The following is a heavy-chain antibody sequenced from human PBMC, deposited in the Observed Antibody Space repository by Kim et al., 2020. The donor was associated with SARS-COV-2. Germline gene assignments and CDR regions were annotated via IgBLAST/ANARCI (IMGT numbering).Heavy chain of an antibody. V-gene: IGHV4-59*01. Sequence: KSRVTISVDTSKNQFSLKLSSVTAADTAVYYCARANGIVVVPAAMSWFDPWGQGTLVTVSS. J-gene: IGHJ5*02. CDR3: ARANGIVVVPAAMSWFDP. D-gene: IGHD2-2*01.